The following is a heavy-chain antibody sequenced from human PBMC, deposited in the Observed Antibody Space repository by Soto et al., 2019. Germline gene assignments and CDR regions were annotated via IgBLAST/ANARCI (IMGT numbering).Heavy chain of an antibody. CDR1: GFTFSSYG. CDR3: AKDLDEDYVWGSYRSYCFDY. D-gene: IGHD3-16*02. Sequence: QVQLVESGGGVVQPGRSLRLSCAASGFTFSSYGMHWVRQAPGKGLEWVAVISYDGSNKYYADSVKGRFTISRDNSKNTLYLQMNSLRAEDTAVYYCAKDLDEDYVWGSYRSYCFDYWGQGTLVTVSS. V-gene: IGHV3-30*18. CDR2: ISYDGSNK. J-gene: IGHJ4*02.